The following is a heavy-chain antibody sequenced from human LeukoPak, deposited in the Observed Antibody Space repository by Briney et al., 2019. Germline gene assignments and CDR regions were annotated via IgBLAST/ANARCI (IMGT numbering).Heavy chain of an antibody. D-gene: IGHD5-12*01. CDR2: ISGSGGST. V-gene: IGHV3-23*01. Sequence: GGSLRLSCAASGFTFRNYWMSWVRQAPGKGLEWVSAISGSGGSTYYADSVKGRFTISRDNSKNTLYLQMNSLRAEDTAVYYCAKDGYSGYDRINYFDYWGQGTLVTVSS. CDR3: AKDGYSGYDRINYFDY. CDR1: GFTFRNYW. J-gene: IGHJ4*02.